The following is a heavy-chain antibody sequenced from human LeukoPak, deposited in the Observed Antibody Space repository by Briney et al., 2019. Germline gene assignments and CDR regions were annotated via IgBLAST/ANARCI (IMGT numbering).Heavy chain of an antibody. CDR2: IYTSGST. CDR1: GGSISSGSYY. CDR3: ARERPGYCTNGVCYYFDY. J-gene: IGHJ4*02. V-gene: IGHV4-61*02. Sequence: SETLSLTCTVSGGSISSGSYYWSWIRQPAGRGLEWIGRIYTSGSTNYNPSLKSRVTISVDTSKNQFSLKLSSVTAADTAVYYCARERPGYCTNGVCYYFDYWGQGTLVTVSS. D-gene: IGHD2-8*01.